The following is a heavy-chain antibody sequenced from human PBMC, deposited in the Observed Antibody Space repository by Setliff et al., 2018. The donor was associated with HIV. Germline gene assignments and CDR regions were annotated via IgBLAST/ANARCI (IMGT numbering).Heavy chain of an antibody. CDR3: SRDVGVPGRGNALEY. CDR2: IDPNSGGT. CDR1: GYTFTDYY. D-gene: IGHD3-10*01. V-gene: IGHV1-2*02. Sequence: GASVKVSCKASGYTFTDYYMHWVRQAPGQGLEWMGWIDPNSGGTNYAQKFEGRVTMTRDTTVNTVYIEVSSLRSDDTAVYYCSRDVGVPGRGNALEYWGQGIPVTVSS. J-gene: IGHJ4*02.